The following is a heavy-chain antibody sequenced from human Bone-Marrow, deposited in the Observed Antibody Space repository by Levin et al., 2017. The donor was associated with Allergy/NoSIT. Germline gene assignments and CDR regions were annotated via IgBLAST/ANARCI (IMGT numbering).Heavy chain of an antibody. D-gene: IGHD7-27*01. CDR3: ASGELNWGIDY. J-gene: IGHJ4*02. CDR2: IWYDGSNK. CDR1: GFTFSSYA. V-gene: IGHV3-33*01. Sequence: GGSLRLSCAASGFTFSSYAMHWVRQAPGEGLEWVALIWYDGSNKYYADSVKGRFTISRDNSKNTLYLQMSSLRAEDTAVYYCASGELNWGIDYWGQGTLVTVLS.